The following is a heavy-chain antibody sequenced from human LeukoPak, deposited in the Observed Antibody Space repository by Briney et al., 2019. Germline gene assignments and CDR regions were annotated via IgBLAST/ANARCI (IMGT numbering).Heavy chain of an antibody. CDR2: ISSGGRTI. Sequence: GGSLRLSCAASGFTFTDSFMTWIRQAPGKGLEWVSSISSGGRTIYYADSVKGRSTISRDNSKNTLYLQMNSLRAEDTAVYYCARGHRPGYEDAAVDYWGQGTLVTVSS. CDR3: ARGHRPGYEDAAVDY. J-gene: IGHJ4*02. V-gene: IGHV3-11*04. CDR1: GFTFTDSF. D-gene: IGHD2-2*01.